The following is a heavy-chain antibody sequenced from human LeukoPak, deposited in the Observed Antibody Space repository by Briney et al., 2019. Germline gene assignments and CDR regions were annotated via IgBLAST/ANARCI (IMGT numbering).Heavy chain of an antibody. CDR1: GYTFTSYA. CDR2: INPNSGGT. J-gene: IGHJ3*02. Sequence: ASVKVSCKASGYTFTSYAMYWVRQAPGQGLEWMGWINPNSGGTNYAQEFQGRVTMTRDTSISTAYVELSRLTSDDTAVYYCARGEMITFGGVIVISTFDIWGQGTMVTVS. V-gene: IGHV1-2*02. D-gene: IGHD3-16*02. CDR3: ARGEMITFGGVIVISTFDI.